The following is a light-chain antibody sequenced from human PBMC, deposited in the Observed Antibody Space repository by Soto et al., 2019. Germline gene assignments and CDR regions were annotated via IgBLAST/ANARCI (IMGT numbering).Light chain of an antibody. J-gene: IGKJ5*01. V-gene: IGKV1-5*03. CDR2: KAS. CDR1: QSLNRDY. Sequence: IQMTQSPSTLSASLGDRVTMTCRASQSLNRDYLAWYQQKPGKAPKLLIYKASTLETDVPSRFSGGGSGTAFTLTISSLQADDFAVYYCQQYHQWPITFGQGTRLEI. CDR3: QQYHQWPIT.